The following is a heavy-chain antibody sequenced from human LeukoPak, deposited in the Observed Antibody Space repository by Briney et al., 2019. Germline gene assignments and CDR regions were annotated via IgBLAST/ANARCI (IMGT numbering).Heavy chain of an antibody. CDR1: GGSISSGSYY. Sequence: SETLSLTCTVSGGSISSGSYYWSWIRQPAGKGLEWIGRIYTSGSTNYNPSLKSRVTISVDTSKNQFSLKLGSVTAADTAVYYCARDGEDIVVVPAAIWGQGTLVTVSS. D-gene: IGHD2-2*01. J-gene: IGHJ4*02. CDR2: IYTSGST. CDR3: ARDGEDIVVVPAAI. V-gene: IGHV4-61*02.